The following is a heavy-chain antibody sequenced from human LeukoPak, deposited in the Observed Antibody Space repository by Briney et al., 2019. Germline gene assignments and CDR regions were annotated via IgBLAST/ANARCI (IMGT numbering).Heavy chain of an antibody. Sequence: GRSLRLSCAASGFTFSSYWMSWAPQPPGKGWEWVANIKQDGSQKYYVDSVKGRFTISRDNANNLLYLLMNSLRAEDTAVYYCARESFAARWDWGQGTLVTVSS. CDR1: GFTFSSYW. D-gene: IGHD6-6*01. V-gene: IGHV3-7*01. CDR2: IKQDGSQK. J-gene: IGHJ4*02. CDR3: ARESFAARWD.